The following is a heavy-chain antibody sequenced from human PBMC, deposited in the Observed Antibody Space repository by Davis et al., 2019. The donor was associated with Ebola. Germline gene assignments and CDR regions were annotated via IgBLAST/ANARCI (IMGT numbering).Heavy chain of an antibody. CDR1: GFTFSDYY. J-gene: IGHJ4*02. V-gene: IGHV3-11*06. CDR3: ARDLRFWSGFVDY. CDR2: ISSSSSYT. Sequence: GESLKISCAASGFTFSDYYMSWIRQAPGKGLEWVSYISSSSSYTNYADSVKGRFTISRDNAKNSLYLQMNSLRAEDTAVYYCARDLRFWSGFVDYWGQGTLVTVSS. D-gene: IGHD3-3*01.